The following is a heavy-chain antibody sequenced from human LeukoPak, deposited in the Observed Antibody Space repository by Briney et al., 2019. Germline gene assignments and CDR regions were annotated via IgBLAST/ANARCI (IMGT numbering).Heavy chain of an antibody. J-gene: IGHJ4*02. CDR1: GYTFTSYG. D-gene: IGHD3-10*01. Sequence: ALVKVSCKASGYTFTSYGISWVRQAPGQGLEWMGWISAYNGDTNYAQKLQGRVTMTTDTSTSTAYMELRSLRSDDTAVYYCASSYITMVRGATSNLDYWGQGTLVTVSS. V-gene: IGHV1-18*01. CDR2: ISAYNGDT. CDR3: ASSYITMVRGATSNLDY.